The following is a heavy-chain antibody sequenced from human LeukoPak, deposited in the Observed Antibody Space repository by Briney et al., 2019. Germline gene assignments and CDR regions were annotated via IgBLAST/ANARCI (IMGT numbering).Heavy chain of an antibody. V-gene: IGHV4-34*01. Sequence: SETLSLTCAVYGGSFSGYYWSWIRQPPGKGLEWIGEINHSGSTNYNPSLKSRVTISVDTSKNQFSLELSSVTAADTAVYYCARGHCSSTSCYLDYWGQGTLVTVSS. CDR1: GGSFSGYY. CDR3: ARGHCSSTSCYLDY. CDR2: INHSGST. D-gene: IGHD2-2*01. J-gene: IGHJ4*02.